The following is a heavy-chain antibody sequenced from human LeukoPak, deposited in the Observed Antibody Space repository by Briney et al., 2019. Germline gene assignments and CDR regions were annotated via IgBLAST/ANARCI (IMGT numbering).Heavy chain of an antibody. D-gene: IGHD3-9*01. Sequence: ASVKVSCKASGYTFTGYYMHWVRQAPGQGLEWMGWINPNSGGTNYAQKFQGRVTMTRDTSISTAYMELSRLRSDDTAVYYCARALRYFDWSFDYWGQGTLVTVSS. CDR2: INPNSGGT. CDR1: GYTFTGYY. CDR3: ARALRYFDWSFDY. V-gene: IGHV1-2*02. J-gene: IGHJ4*02.